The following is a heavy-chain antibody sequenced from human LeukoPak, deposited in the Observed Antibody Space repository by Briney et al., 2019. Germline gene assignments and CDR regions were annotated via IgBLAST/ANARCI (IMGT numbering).Heavy chain of an antibody. CDR3: ARVAVAATHRYYYYYYGMDV. J-gene: IGHJ6*02. CDR1: GFTVSSNY. Sequence: GTSLRLSCAASGFTVSSNYMSWVRQAPGKGLEWVSVIYSGGSTYYADSVKGRFTISRDNSKNTLYLQMNSLRAEDTAVYYCARVAVAATHRYYYYYYGMDVWGQGTTVTVSS. V-gene: IGHV3-53*01. CDR2: IYSGGST. D-gene: IGHD6-19*01.